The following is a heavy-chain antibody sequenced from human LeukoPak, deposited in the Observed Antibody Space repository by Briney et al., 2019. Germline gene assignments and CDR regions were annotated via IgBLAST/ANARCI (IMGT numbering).Heavy chain of an antibody. V-gene: IGHV3-13*01. Sequence: PGGSLRLSCAASGFSFSSYDMHWVRQVTGKGLEWVSAICTFGDTYYPNSMKGRFNISRDNYKNTLYLQMNSLTAEATAVYYCARVITTISGPHGFDIWGQGTMVTVSS. CDR1: GFSFSSYD. CDR3: ARVITTISGPHGFDI. J-gene: IGHJ3*02. D-gene: IGHD2-15*01. CDR2: ICTFGDT.